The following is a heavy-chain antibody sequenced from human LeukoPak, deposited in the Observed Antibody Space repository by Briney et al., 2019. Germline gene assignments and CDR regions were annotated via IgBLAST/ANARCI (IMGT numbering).Heavy chain of an antibody. Sequence: PGRSLRLSCAASGFTFSSYAMHWVRQAPGKGLEWVAVISYDGSNKYYADSVKGRFTISRDNSKNTLYLQMNSLRAEDTAVYYCVSLNWNPPGDFDRWGQGTLVTVSS. J-gene: IGHJ4*02. CDR2: ISYDGSNK. CDR3: VSLNWNPPGDFDR. CDR1: GFTFSSYA. V-gene: IGHV3-30-3*01. D-gene: IGHD1-20*01.